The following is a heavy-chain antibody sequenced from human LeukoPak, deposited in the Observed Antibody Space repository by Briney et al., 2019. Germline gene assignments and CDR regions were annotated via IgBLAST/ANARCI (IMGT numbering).Heavy chain of an antibody. CDR2: TYYRSKWYT. J-gene: IGHJ5*02. CDR3: ARVFWEQQLRWFDP. D-gene: IGHD6-13*01. Sequence: SQTLSLTCAISGDSVSSKSAAWNWIRRSPSRGLEWLGRTYYRSKWYTDYAESVQSRITINPDTSKNQFSLQLNSVTPDDTAVYYCARVFWEQQLRWFDPWGQGTLVTVSS. CDR1: GDSVSSKSAA. V-gene: IGHV6-1*01.